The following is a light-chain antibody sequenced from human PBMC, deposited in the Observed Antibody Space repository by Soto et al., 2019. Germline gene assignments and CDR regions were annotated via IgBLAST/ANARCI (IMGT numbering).Light chain of an antibody. CDR2: AAS. Sequence: AIRMTQSPSSLSASTGDRVTITCRASQGISSYLAWYQQKPGKAPKLLIYAASTLRSGVPSRFSGSGSGTDFTLTISCLQSEDFATYYCQQYYSYPRAFGPGTKVDIK. CDR3: QQYYSYPRA. J-gene: IGKJ3*01. CDR1: QGISSY. V-gene: IGKV1-8*01.